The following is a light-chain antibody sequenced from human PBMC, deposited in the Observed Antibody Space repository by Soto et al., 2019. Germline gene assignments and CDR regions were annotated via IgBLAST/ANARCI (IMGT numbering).Light chain of an antibody. CDR2: DAY. Sequence: EVVLTQSPVTLSLSPGERATLSCRASQSFRGLLAWYQQKPGQAPRLLIYDAYNRATGIPPRFSGSGSGTDFTLTISSIEPEDSAVSYCQQRHMWPITFGQGTRLETK. J-gene: IGKJ5*01. V-gene: IGKV3-11*01. CDR1: QSFRGL. CDR3: QQRHMWPIT.